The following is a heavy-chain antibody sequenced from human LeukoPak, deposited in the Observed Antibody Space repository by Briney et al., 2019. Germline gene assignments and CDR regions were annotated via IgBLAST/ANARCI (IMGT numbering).Heavy chain of an antibody. V-gene: IGHV3-21*01. J-gene: IGHJ4*02. Sequence: GGSLRLSCAASGFDFSNYVMSWVRQAPGMGLEWVSFISSTSSYIYYADSLKGRFTISRDNARSSLYLQMNSLRAEDTAVYYCAGGSRGYCSSASCPFYFDYWGQGTLVTVSS. CDR3: AGGSRGYCSSASCPFYFDY. CDR1: GFDFSNYV. CDR2: ISSTSSYI. D-gene: IGHD2-2*01.